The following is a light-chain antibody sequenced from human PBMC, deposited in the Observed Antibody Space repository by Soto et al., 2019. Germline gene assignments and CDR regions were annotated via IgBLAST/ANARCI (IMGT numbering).Light chain of an antibody. Sequence: QSALTQPASVSGSPGQSITISCTGTSGDIGSYNRVSWYQQHPGKAPKLIIYEVTDRPSGVSNRLSGSKSGNTASLTISGLQAEDEAEYYCSSYTNINTMACVFGTGTKVTVL. V-gene: IGLV2-14*01. J-gene: IGLJ1*01. CDR2: EVT. CDR1: SGDIGSYNR. CDR3: SSYTNINTMACV.